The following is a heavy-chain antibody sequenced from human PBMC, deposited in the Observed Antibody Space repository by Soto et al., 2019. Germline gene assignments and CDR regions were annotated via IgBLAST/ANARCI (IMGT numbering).Heavy chain of an antibody. J-gene: IGHJ4*02. CDR1: GFAVSSKY. Sequence: EVPLVESGGGLIQPRGSRRISCAASGFAVSSKYMTWVRQAPGKGLEWVSVIYGGGTTYYADSVKGRFTISRDTSKNTLYIQMNSLRAEDTAVYYCVQTTGWPGFDFWGQGTVVTVSS. D-gene: IGHD6-19*01. CDR2: IYGGGTT. CDR3: VQTTGWPGFDF. V-gene: IGHV3-53*01.